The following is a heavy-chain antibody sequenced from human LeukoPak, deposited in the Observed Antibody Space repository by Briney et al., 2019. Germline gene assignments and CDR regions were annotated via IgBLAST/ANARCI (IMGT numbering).Heavy chain of an antibody. Sequence: GGSLRLSCAASGFTFSSYSMNWVRQAPGKGLEWVSYISSSSSTIYYADSVKGRFTISRDNSKNTLYLQMNSLRAEDTAVYYCAKDAPNSSGWYNDAFDIWGQGTMVTVSS. CDR2: ISSSSSTI. CDR3: AKDAPNSSGWYNDAFDI. CDR1: GFTFSSYS. J-gene: IGHJ3*02. V-gene: IGHV3-48*01. D-gene: IGHD6-19*01.